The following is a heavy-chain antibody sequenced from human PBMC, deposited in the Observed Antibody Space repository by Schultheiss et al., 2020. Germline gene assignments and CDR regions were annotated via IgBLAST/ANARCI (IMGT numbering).Heavy chain of an antibody. V-gene: IGHV3-33*08. D-gene: IGHD3-16*01. J-gene: IGHJ6*02. CDR3: ARAGELLGYYYGMDV. Sequence: GESLKISCAASGFTFDDYAMHWVRQAPGKGLEWVAVIWYDGSNKYYADSVKGRFTISRDNSKNTLYLQMNSLRAEDTAVYYCARAGELLGYYYGMDVWGQGTTVTVSS. CDR2: IWYDGSNK. CDR1: GFTFDDYA.